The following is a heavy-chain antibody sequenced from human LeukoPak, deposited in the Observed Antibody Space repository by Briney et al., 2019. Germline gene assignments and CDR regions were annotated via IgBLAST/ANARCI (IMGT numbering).Heavy chain of an antibody. V-gene: IGHV3-30*18. CDR2: ILDDGSRQ. CDR3: VKSSGMDDYGMDA. J-gene: IGHJ6*02. D-gene: IGHD3-10*01. Sequence: ILDDGSRQYYTDAVKGRFTIARDNSKNTLFLQMNSLRAEDTAVYYCVKSSGMDDYGMDAWGQGTTVTVSS.